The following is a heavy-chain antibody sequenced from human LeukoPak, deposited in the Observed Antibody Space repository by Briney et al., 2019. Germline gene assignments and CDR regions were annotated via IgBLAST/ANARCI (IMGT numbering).Heavy chain of an antibody. D-gene: IGHD1-26*01. CDR1: GFTVSSNY. J-gene: IGHJ4*02. Sequence: GGSLRLSCAVSGFTVSSNYMSWVRQAPGKGLEWVSIIYSGGTTYYADSVEGRFTISRDNSKNTLYLQMNSLRADDTAVYFCARWDSAGTSKYYFDYWGQGTLVSVSP. CDR3: ARWDSAGTSKYYFDY. V-gene: IGHV3-53*01. CDR2: IYSGGTT.